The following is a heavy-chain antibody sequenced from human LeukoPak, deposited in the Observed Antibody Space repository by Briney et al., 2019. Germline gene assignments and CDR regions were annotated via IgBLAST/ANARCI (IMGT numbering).Heavy chain of an antibody. CDR2: IYYSGST. CDR3: ARGSVLRYFDWLLSTYYYYYYYMDV. Sequence: SETLSLTCTVSGGSISSYYWSWIRQPPGKGLEWIGYIYYSGSTNYNPSLKSRVTISVDTSKNQFSLKLSSVTAADTAVYYCARGSVLRYFDWLLSTYYYYYYYMDVWGKGTTVTISS. D-gene: IGHD3-9*01. CDR1: GGSISSYY. J-gene: IGHJ6*03. V-gene: IGHV4-59*01.